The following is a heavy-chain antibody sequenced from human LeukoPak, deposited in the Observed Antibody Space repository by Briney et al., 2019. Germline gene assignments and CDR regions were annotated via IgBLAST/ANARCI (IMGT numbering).Heavy chain of an antibody. D-gene: IGHD6-13*01. Sequence: AGESLKISCKGSGYSFTSYWIGWVRQLPGKGLGWMGIIYPGDSDTRYSPSFQGQVTISADKSISTAYLQWSSLKASDTAMYYCARSGGGYSSSWYGSFDYWGQGTLVTVSS. J-gene: IGHJ4*02. V-gene: IGHV5-51*01. CDR1: GYSFTSYW. CDR3: ARSGGGYSSSWYGSFDY. CDR2: IYPGDSDT.